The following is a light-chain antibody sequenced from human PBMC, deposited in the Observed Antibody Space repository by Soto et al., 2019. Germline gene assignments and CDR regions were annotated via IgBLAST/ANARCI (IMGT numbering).Light chain of an antibody. CDR2: DVS. CDR3: SSYTRTTDVV. Sequence: QSALTQPASVSGSPGQSITISCTGTRSDVGGYNYVSWYQQHPGKAPKLLIYDVSNRPSGVSNRFSGSKSGNTASLTISGLQAEDEADYYCSSYTRTTDVVFGGGTKLTVL. J-gene: IGLJ2*01. CDR1: RSDVGGYNY. V-gene: IGLV2-14*01.